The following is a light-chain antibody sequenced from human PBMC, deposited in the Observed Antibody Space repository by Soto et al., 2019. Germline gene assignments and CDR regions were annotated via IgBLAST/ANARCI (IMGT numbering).Light chain of an antibody. V-gene: IGKV3-15*01. CDR3: QQYSEWPPFT. CDR2: GAS. J-gene: IGKJ5*01. CDR1: SSVYGN. Sequence: IVLTPSPATVSVSQGATPPLSCRASSSVYGNLAWYQQRHGQAPRLLIYGASTRASGAPARFSGSGSGTDFTLTISSLQSDDFAAYYCQQYSEWPPFTFGQGTLLEI.